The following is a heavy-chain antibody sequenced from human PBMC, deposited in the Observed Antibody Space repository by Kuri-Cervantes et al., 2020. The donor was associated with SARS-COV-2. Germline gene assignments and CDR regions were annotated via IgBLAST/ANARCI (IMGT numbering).Heavy chain of an antibody. D-gene: IGHD2-15*01. V-gene: IGHV3-74*01. Sequence: GESLKISCAASGFTFRTSWMHWVRQTPGKGLVWVSRINPDGSATNYADSVKGRFTITRDNVKNTLYLQMNSLRAEGTAVYYCVRAFSGYSDYWGQGTLVTVSS. CDR3: VRAFSGYSDY. CDR2: INPDGSAT. J-gene: IGHJ4*02. CDR1: GFTFRTSW.